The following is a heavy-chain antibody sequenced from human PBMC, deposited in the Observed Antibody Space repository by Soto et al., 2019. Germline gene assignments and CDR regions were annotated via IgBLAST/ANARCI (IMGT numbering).Heavy chain of an antibody. D-gene: IGHD4-4*01. CDR3: ARDSRKTVAVKVPGSHGMDV. Sequence: ASVKVSCKASGYSFINFGLNWVRQAPGQGLEWMGWVNPYSGHAKYAQKFQGRVIMTTDTSTSMVYMELRRLTSDDTAFYYCARDSRKTVAVKVPGSHGMDVWGQGTTVTVSS. CDR2: VNPYSGHA. CDR1: GYSFINFG. J-gene: IGHJ6*02. V-gene: IGHV1-18*01.